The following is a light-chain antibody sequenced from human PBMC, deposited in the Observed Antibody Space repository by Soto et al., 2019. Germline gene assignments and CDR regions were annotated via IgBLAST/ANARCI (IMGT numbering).Light chain of an antibody. CDR3: QVWDSSSDHVV. V-gene: IGLV3-21*02. CDR1: NIGIKS. CDR2: DDS. J-gene: IGLJ2*01. Sequence: SYELTQPPSVSVAPGQTARISCGGNNIGIKSVHWYQQKPGQAPVVAVYDDSARPSGIPERSSGSNSGNTATLTISRVEAGDEADYYCQVWDSSSDHVVFGGGTKVTVL.